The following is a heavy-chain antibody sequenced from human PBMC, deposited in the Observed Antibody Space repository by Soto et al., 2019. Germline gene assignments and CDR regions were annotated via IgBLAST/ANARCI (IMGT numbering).Heavy chain of an antibody. CDR1: CYSVSSGYY. D-gene: IGHD3-3*01. Sequence: SETLSLTCAVSCYSVSSGYYWGWIRQPPGKGLEWIGSIYHSGSTYYNPSLKSRVTISVDTSKNQFSLKLSSVTAADTAVYYCARDGSMDGRYDFWSGYYYAFDIWGQGTMVT. V-gene: IGHV4-38-2*02. CDR3: ARDGSMDGRYDFWSGYYYAFDI. CDR2: IYHSGST. J-gene: IGHJ3*02.